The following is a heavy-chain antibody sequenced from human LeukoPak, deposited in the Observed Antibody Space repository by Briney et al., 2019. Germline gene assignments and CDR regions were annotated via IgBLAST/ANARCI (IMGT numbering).Heavy chain of an antibody. J-gene: IGHJ4*02. CDR2: IYYSGST. CDR3: ATYYDSSGYFFDY. V-gene: IGHV4-39*01. Sequence: PSETLSLTCTVSGGSISSSSYYWGWIRQPPGKGLEWIGSIYYSGSTYDNPSLKSRVTISVDTSKNQFSLKLSSVTAADTAVYYCATYYDSSGYFFDYWGQGTLVTVSS. D-gene: IGHD3-22*01. CDR1: GGSISSSSYY.